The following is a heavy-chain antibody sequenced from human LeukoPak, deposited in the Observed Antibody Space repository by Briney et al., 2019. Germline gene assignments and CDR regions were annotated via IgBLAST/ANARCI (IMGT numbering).Heavy chain of an antibody. V-gene: IGHV3-23*01. D-gene: IGHD1-26*01. CDR1: GFTFSSYA. Sequence: GGSLRLSCAVSGFTFSSYAMNWVRQAPGKGLEWVSGTSGSGAGTYYADSVKGRFTISRDNSKNTLYLQMNSLRAEDTAVYYCAKMVREFYTTSYYFDYWGQGGLVTVSP. J-gene: IGHJ4*02. CDR2: TSGSGAGT. CDR3: AKMVREFYTTSYYFDY.